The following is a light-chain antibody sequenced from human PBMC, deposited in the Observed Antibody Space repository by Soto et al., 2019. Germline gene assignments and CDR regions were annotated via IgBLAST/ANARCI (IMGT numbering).Light chain of an antibody. CDR3: SSYTSSITPVV. V-gene: IGLV2-14*01. Sequence: QSVLTQPASVSGSPGQSITISCTGTSSDVGGYNYVSWYQHHPGKAPKLMIYEVSNRPSGVSNRFSGSKSGNTASLTISGLQAEDEADYYCSSYTSSITPVVFGGGTQLTVL. J-gene: IGLJ2*01. CDR1: SSDVGGYNY. CDR2: EVS.